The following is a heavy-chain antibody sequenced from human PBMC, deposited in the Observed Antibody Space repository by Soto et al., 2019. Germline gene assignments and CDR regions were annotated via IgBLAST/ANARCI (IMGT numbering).Heavy chain of an antibody. D-gene: IGHD3-9*01. CDR1: GFTFSSYS. V-gene: IGHV3-48*02. CDR3: AREYFDWSNWFDP. CDR2: ISSSSSTI. J-gene: IGHJ5*02. Sequence: EVQLVESGGGLVQPGGSLRLSCAASGFTFSSYSMNWVRQAPGKGLEWVSYISSSSSTIYYADSVKGRFTISRDNAKNSLYLQMNGLRDEDTAVYYCAREYFDWSNWFDPWGQGTLVTVSS.